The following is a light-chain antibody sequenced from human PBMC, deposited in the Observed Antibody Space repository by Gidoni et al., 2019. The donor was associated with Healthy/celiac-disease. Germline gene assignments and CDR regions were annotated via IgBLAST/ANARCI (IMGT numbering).Light chain of an antibody. CDR2: DAS. J-gene: IGKJ3*01. V-gene: IGKV3-11*01. CDR3: QQRSNWPPFT. Sequence: EIVLTQSPATLSLSPGERATLSCSASQSVSSYLAWYQQKPGQAPRLLIYDASNRATGIPARFSGSGSGTDFTLTISSLEPEDCAVYYCQQRSNWPPFTFGPGTKVDIK. CDR1: QSVSSY.